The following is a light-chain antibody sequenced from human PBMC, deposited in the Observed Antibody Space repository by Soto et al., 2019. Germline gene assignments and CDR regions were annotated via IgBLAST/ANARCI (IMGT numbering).Light chain of an antibody. CDR1: SSDVGGYNY. CDR3: SSYAGSLYV. J-gene: IGLJ1*01. V-gene: IGLV2-8*01. CDR2: EVS. Sequence: QSALTQPPSPSGSPGQSVTISCPGTSSDVGGYNYVSWYQQHPGKAPKLMIYEVSKRPSGVPDRFSGSKSGNTASLTVSGLQAEDEADYYCSSYAGSLYVFGTGTKVTV.